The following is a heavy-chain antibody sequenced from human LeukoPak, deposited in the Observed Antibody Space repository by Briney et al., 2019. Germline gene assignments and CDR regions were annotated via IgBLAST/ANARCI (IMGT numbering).Heavy chain of an antibody. D-gene: IGHD4-23*01. CDR3: ARGFNRNSGWGY. V-gene: IGHV1-69*13. J-gene: IGHJ4*02. Sequence: ASVKVSCKASGYTFTSYAMNWVRQAPGQGLEWMGGIIPIFGTANYAQTFQGRVTITADESTSTAYMELSSLRSEDTAVYYCARGFNRNSGWGYWGQGTLVTVSS. CDR2: IIPIFGTA. CDR1: GYTFTSYA.